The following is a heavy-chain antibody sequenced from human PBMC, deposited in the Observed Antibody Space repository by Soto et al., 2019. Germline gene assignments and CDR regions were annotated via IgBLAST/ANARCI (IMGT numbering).Heavy chain of an antibody. CDR1: GGSISSSSYY. CDR3: ARIGRRGSSWPETIDY. D-gene: IGHD6-13*01. J-gene: IGHJ4*02. Sequence: SETLSLTCTVSGGSISSSSYYWGWIRQPPGKGLEWIGSIYYSGSTYYNPSLKSRVTISVDTSKNQFSLKLSSVTAADTAVYYCARIGRRGSSWPETIDYWGQGTLVTVSS. V-gene: IGHV4-39*01. CDR2: IYYSGST.